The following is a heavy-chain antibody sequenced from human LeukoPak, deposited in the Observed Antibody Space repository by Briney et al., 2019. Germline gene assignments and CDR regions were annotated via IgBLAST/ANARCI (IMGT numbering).Heavy chain of an antibody. D-gene: IGHD5-24*01. CDR2: ISYDGSNI. CDR3: ARGSLWLQLDY. CDR1: GFTFSSYA. V-gene: IGHV3-30-3*01. Sequence: PGGSLRLSCAASGFTFSSYAMHWVRQAPGKGLEWVAVISYDGSNIYYADSVKGRFTISRDNSKNTLYLQMNSLRAEDTAVYYCARGSLWLQLDYWGQGTLVTVSS. J-gene: IGHJ4*02.